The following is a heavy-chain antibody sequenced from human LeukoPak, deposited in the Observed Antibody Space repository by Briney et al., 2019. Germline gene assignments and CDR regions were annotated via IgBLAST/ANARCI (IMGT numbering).Heavy chain of an antibody. CDR1: GGSCTGSFSTYY. CDR2: INHSGST. D-gene: IGHD6-19*01. J-gene: IGHJ4*02. CDR3: ARNGWYSVDY. V-gene: IGHV4-34*01. Sequence: PSETLSLTCAVSGGSCTGSFSTYYWRWIRQPPGKGLEWIGEINHSGSTTYNPSLKSRVTISIDTSKNHFSLKLSSVTAADTAMYYCARNGWYSVDYWGQGTQVIVSS.